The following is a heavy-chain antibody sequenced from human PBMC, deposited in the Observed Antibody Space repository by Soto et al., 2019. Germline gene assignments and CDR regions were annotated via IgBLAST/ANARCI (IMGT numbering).Heavy chain of an antibody. CDR2: IYSGGST. V-gene: IGHV3-53*04. J-gene: IGHJ6*02. Sequence: GGSLRLSCAASGFTVSSNYMSWVRQAPGKGLEWVSVIYSGGSTYYADSVKGRFTISRHNSKNTLYLQMNSLRAEDTAVYYCARVAPTGPYYYGMDVWGQGTTVTVSS. D-gene: IGHD4-17*01. CDR1: GFTVSSNY. CDR3: ARVAPTGPYYYGMDV.